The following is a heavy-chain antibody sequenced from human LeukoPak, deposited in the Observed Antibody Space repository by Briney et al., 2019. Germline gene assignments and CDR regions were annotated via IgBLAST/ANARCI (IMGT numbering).Heavy chain of an antibody. CDR2: ISGSGGST. CDR3: AKSRGNYYDTSGYLDY. CDR1: GFTFSSYG. J-gene: IGHJ4*02. Sequence: GGSLRLSCAASGFTFSSYGMSWVRQAPGKGLEWVSAISGSGGSTYYADSVKGRFTISRDNSKNTLYLQMNSLRVEDTAVYNCAKSRGNYYDTSGYLDYWGQGTLVTVSS. V-gene: IGHV3-23*01. D-gene: IGHD3-22*01.